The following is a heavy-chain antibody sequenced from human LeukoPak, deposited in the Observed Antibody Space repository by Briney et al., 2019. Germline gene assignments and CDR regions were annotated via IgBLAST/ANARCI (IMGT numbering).Heavy chain of an antibody. CDR2: IYYSGST. V-gene: IGHV4-59*01. CDR1: GGSISNYY. J-gene: IGHJ6*04. CDR3: ARVATMVRGSNGMDV. Sequence: SETLSLTCTVSGGSISNYYWTWIRLPPGKGLEWIGYIYYSGSTNYNPSLRSRATISVDTSKKQFSLNLSSVTAADTALYYCARVATMVRGSNGMDVWGKGTTVTVSS. D-gene: IGHD3-10*01.